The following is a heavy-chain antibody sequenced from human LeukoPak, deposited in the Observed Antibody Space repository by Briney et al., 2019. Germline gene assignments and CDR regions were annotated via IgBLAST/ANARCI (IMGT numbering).Heavy chain of an antibody. J-gene: IGHJ6*02. CDR3: AKDIAARTLYYYYGMDV. V-gene: IGHV3-23*01. Sequence: PGGSLRLSCAASGFTFSSYAMSWVRQAPGKGLEWVSAISGSGGSTYYADSVKGRFTISRDNSKNTLYLQMNSLRAEDTAVYYCAKDIAARTLYYYYGMDVWGLGTTVTVSS. CDR1: GFTFSSYA. CDR2: ISGSGGST. D-gene: IGHD6-6*01.